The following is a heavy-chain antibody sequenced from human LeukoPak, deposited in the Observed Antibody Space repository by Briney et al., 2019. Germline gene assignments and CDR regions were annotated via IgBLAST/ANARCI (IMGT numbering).Heavy chain of an antibody. CDR3: AKTISGSLGVGGY. CDR1: GFAFSTSD. J-gene: IGHJ4*02. Sequence: GGSLRLSCAASGFAFSTSDMTWVRQAPGKGLEWVSCISRDSDRTYYADSVKGRFAISRDNSKNTVYLQVNSLRAEDTAVYYCAKTISGSLGVGGYWGQGTLVTVSS. CDR2: ISRDSDRT. D-gene: IGHD1-26*01. V-gene: IGHV3-23*01.